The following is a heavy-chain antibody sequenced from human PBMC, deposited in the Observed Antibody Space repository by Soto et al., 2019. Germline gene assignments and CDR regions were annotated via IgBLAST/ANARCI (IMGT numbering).Heavy chain of an antibody. Sequence: SQTLSLTCAIYVDSVSTNIAAWNWIRQSPARGVEWLGRTYYRSKWYNDYAVSVKSRITINPDTSKNQFSLQLNSVTPEDTAVYYCARDIAVAGVIDYWGQGTLVTVSS. CDR1: VDSVSTNIAA. V-gene: IGHV6-1*01. CDR3: ARDIAVAGVIDY. J-gene: IGHJ4*02. CDR2: TYYRSKWYN. D-gene: IGHD6-19*01.